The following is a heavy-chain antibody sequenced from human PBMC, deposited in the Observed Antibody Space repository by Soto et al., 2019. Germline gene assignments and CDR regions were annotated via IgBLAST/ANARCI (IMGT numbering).Heavy chain of an antibody. CDR2: INSDGSST. CDR3: SRGDAGYCTNGVCHDAFDI. Sequence: GGSLRLSCAASGFTFSSYWMHWVRQAPGKGLVWVSHINSDGSSTSYADSVKGRFTISRDNAKNTLYLQMNSLRAEAAAVYYCSRGDAGYCTNGVCHDAFDIWGQGTMVTVSS. CDR1: GFTFSSYW. J-gene: IGHJ3*02. D-gene: IGHD2-8*01. V-gene: IGHV3-74*01.